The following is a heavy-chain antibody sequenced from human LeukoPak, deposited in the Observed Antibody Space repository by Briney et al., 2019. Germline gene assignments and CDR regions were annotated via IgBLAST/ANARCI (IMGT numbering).Heavy chain of an antibody. CDR3: AKDRSMTTVTPFDN. J-gene: IGHJ4*02. Sequence: QTGGSLRLSCAGSGFTFSNYHISWVRQAPGKGLEWVANIRQDGSEKNYMDSVKGRLTISRDNSKNTVYLQMNSLRAEDTAVYYCAKDRSMTTVTPFDNWGQGTLDAVSS. V-gene: IGHV3-7*01. CDR2: IRQDGSEK. CDR1: GFTFSNYH. D-gene: IGHD4-17*01.